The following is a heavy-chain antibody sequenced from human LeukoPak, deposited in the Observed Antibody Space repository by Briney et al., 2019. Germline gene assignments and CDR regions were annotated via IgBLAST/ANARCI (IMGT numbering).Heavy chain of an antibody. D-gene: IGHD3-10*01. V-gene: IGHV3-30*18. CDR3: AKDWRLLWFGELPDY. J-gene: IGHJ4*02. CDR2: ISYDGSNK. Sequence: GGSLRLSCAASGFTFSSYGMHWVRQAPGKGLEWVAVISYDGSNKYYVDSVKGRFTISRDNSKNTLYLQMNSLRAEDTAVYYCAKDWRLLWFGELPDYWGQGTLVTVSS. CDR1: GFTFSSYG.